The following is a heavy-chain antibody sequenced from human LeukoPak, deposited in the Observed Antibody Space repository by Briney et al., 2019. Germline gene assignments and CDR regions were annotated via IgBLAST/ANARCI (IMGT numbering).Heavy chain of an antibody. Sequence: PTGGSLRLSCAASGFTFSSYAMHWVRQAPGKGLEWVAVISYDGSNKYYADSVKGRCTISRDNSKNTLYLQMNSLRAEDTAVYYCRLAVAGTFDYWGQGTLVTVSS. CDR2: ISYDGSNK. CDR3: RLAVAGTFDY. CDR1: GFTFSSYA. J-gene: IGHJ4*02. V-gene: IGHV3-30*04. D-gene: IGHD6-19*01.